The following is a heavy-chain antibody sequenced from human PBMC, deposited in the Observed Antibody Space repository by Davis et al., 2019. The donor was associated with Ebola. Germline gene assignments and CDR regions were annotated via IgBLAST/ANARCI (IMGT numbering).Heavy chain of an antibody. D-gene: IGHD3-10*01. V-gene: IGHV4-61*05. Sequence: SETLSLTCTVSGGSISSSSYYWGWIRQPPGKGLEWIGEINHSGSTNYNPSLKSRVTISVDTSKNQFSLKLSSVTAADTAVYYCASLHSGDLYYYSMDVWGQGTTVTVSS. CDR2: INHSGST. J-gene: IGHJ6*02. CDR3: ASLHSGDLYYYSMDV. CDR1: GGSISSSSYY.